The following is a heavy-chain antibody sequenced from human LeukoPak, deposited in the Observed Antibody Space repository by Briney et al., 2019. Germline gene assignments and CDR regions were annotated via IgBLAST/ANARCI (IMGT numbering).Heavy chain of an antibody. V-gene: IGHV4-4*02. CDR3: ARDQEGLSFRNYFDY. CDR2: IHRSGST. Sequence: PSGTLSLTCGVSGGSISNGNWWSWVRQPPGKGLEWIGEIHRSGSTNCNPSLKSRVTISVDKSKNQFSLMLTSVTAADTAVYYCARDQEGLSFRNYFDYWGQGTLVTVSS. CDR1: GGSISNGNW. D-gene: IGHD3/OR15-3a*01. J-gene: IGHJ4*02.